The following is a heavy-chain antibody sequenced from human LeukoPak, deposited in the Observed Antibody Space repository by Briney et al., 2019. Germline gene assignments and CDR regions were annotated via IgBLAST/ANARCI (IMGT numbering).Heavy chain of an antibody. V-gene: IGHV5-51*01. CDR3: AITWYSSSHQFDY. Sequence: GESLKISCKGSGYSLTSYWIGWVRQMPGKGLEWRGIIYPGDSDTRYSPSFQGQVTISADKSISTAYLQWSSLKASDTAMYYCAITWYSSSHQFDYWDQGTLVTVSS. CDR2: IYPGDSDT. D-gene: IGHD6-13*01. J-gene: IGHJ4*02. CDR1: GYSLTSYW.